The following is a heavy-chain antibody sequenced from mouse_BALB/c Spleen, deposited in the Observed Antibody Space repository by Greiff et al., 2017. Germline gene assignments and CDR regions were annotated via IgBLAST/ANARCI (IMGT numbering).Heavy chain of an antibody. CDR3: ARLSTMITTGDYFDY. CDR1: GFTFSSYT. Sequence: DVQLVESGGGLVQPGGSLKLSCAASGFTFSSYTMSWVRQTPEKRLEWVAYISNGGGSTYYPDTVKGRFTISRDNAKNTLYLQMSSLKSEDTAMYYCARLSTMITTGDYFDYWGQGTTLTVSS. CDR2: ISNGGGST. J-gene: IGHJ2*01. D-gene: IGHD2-4*01. V-gene: IGHV5-12-2*01.